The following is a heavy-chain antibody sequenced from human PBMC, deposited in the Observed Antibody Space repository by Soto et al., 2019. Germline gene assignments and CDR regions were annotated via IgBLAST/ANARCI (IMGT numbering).Heavy chain of an antibody. Sequence: GGSLRLSCAASGFTFSSYAMSWVRQAPGKGLEWVSAISGSGGGTYYADSVKGRFTISRDNSKNTLYLQMNSLRAEDTAVYYCAKAKLDIVVVVAATMFDYWGQGTLVTVSS. V-gene: IGHV3-23*01. CDR3: AKAKLDIVVVVAATMFDY. D-gene: IGHD2-15*01. CDR1: GFTFSSYA. CDR2: ISGSGGGT. J-gene: IGHJ4*02.